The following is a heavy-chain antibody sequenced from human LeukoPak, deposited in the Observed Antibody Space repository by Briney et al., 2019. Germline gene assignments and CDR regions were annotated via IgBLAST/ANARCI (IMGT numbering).Heavy chain of an antibody. CDR3: ARDFAQAGYFDY. Sequence: GGSLTLSCAASGVTITKNYMTWVRQAAGKGLEWVSVIFTDGSTHYADSVKGRFIISRDNSKNTVSLQMDSLTMDDSGAYYCARDFAQAGYFDYWGLGTLMIVSS. J-gene: IGHJ4*02. V-gene: IGHV3-53*01. D-gene: IGHD6-19*01. CDR2: IFTDGST. CDR1: GVTITKNY.